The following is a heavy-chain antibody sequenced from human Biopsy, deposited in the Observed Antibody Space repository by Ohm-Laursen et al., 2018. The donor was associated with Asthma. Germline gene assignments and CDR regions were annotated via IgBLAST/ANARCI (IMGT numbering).Heavy chain of an antibody. Sequence: LRLSCAASGFTFSDYYMSWIRQAPGKGLEWIGYIFDSGSTNYNPSLLGRVTISVDTSKNQFSLILYSVTPADTAVYYCARDKEYYYDSSGYYHHGGAYDIWGQGTMVNVSS. D-gene: IGHD3-22*01. CDR3: ARDKEYYYDSSGYYHHGGAYDI. V-gene: IGHV4-59*01. J-gene: IGHJ3*02. CDR2: IFDSGST. CDR1: GFTFSDYY.